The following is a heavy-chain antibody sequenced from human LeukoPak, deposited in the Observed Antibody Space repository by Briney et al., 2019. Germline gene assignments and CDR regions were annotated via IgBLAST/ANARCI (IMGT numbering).Heavy chain of an antibody. D-gene: IGHD3-16*02. V-gene: IGHV3-48*04. Sequence: GGSLRLSCAASGFTFSSYSMNWVRQAPGKGLEWVSYISSSSSTIYYADSVKGRFTISRDNAKNSLYPQMNSLRAEDTAVYYCASAHYDYVWGSYRHSNFDYWGQGTLVTVSS. CDR3: ASAHYDYVWGSYRHSNFDY. CDR1: GFTFSSYS. J-gene: IGHJ4*02. CDR2: ISSSSSTI.